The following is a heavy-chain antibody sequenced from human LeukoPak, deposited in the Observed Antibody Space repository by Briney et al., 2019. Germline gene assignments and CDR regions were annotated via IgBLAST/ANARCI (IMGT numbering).Heavy chain of an antibody. CDR1: GFTFSSYA. V-gene: IGHV3-23*01. CDR2: ISGSGGRT. J-gene: IGHJ3*02. CDR3: AKVETARIYGPDDAFYI. D-gene: IGHD2/OR15-2a*01. Sequence: GGSLRLSCAASGFTFSSYAMSWVRQAPGKGLEGVAAISGSGGRTYYADSVKGRFTISRDNSKNTLYLQMNSLRAEDTAVYYCAKVETARIYGPDDAFYIWGQGTMVTVSS.